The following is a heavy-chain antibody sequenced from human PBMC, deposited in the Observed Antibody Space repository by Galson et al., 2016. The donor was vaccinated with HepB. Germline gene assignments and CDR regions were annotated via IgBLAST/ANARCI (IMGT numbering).Heavy chain of an antibody. D-gene: IGHD2-15*01. J-gene: IGHJ4*02. CDR3: ATFSLLQPRTY. Sequence: SLRLSCAASEFRFSTFAMNWVRQTPAKGLEWVSGITDNGAYTNYADSVKGRFIISRDKTKNTLFLQMNSLRVEDTAVYYCATFSLLQPRTYWGQGTLVTVSS. V-gene: IGHV3-23*01. CDR1: EFRFSTFA. CDR2: ITDNGAYT.